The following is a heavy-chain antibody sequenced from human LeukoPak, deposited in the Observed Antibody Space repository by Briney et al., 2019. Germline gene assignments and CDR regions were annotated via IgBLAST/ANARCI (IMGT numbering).Heavy chain of an antibody. CDR3: ARHYCISTSCLGRGEAFNI. D-gene: IGHD2-2*01. CDR1: GGSISSSSYY. V-gene: IGHV4-39*01. J-gene: IGHJ3*02. Sequence: SETLSLTCTVSGGSISSSSYYWGWIRQPTGKGLEWIGSIYYSGSTYYNPSLKSRVTISVDTSKNQFSLKLSSVTAADTAVYYCARHYCISTSCLGRGEAFNIGAKGTMVTV. CDR2: IYYSGST.